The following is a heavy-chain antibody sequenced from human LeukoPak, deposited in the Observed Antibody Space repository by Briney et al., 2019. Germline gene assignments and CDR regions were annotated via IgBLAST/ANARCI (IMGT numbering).Heavy chain of an antibody. D-gene: IGHD3-10*01. CDR3: AKDGAPYGQELN. V-gene: IGHV3-30*02. J-gene: IGHJ4*02. CDR1: GFTFSSYG. CDR2: IRYDGGNK. Sequence: PGGSLRLSCAASGFTFSSYGMHWVRQAPGKGLEWVAFIRYDGGNKYYADSVKGRFTISRDNSKNTLYLQMNSLRAEDTAVYYCAKDGAPYGQELNWGQGTLVTVSS.